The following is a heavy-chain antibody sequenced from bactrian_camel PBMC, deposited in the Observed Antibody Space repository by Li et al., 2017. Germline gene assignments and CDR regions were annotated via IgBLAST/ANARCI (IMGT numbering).Heavy chain of an antibody. Sequence: HVQLVESGGGLVQPGGSLRLSCAASGYTFNTYSWFRQAPGQEREGVAAIDTGDGSTYYLNSVEGRFTISQDSARITAYLQMASLKPEDTAVYYCAKSGYTNWGQGTQVTVS. J-gene: IGHJ4*01. V-gene: IGHV3S1*01. D-gene: IGHD2*01. CDR2: IDTGDGST. CDR3: AKSGYTN. CDR1: GYTFNTY.